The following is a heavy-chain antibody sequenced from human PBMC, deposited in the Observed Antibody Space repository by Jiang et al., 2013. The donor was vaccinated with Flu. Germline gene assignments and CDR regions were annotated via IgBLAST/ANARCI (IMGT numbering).Heavy chain of an antibody. J-gene: IGHJ6*04. CDR3: ARLDSSSWYLPYYYGMDV. CDR1: GYSFTSYW. Sequence: GAEVKKPGESLKISCKGSGYSFTSYWIGWVRQMPGKGLEWMGRIDPSDSYTNYSPSFQGHVTISADKSISTAYLQWSSLKASDTAMYYCARLDSSSWYLPYYYGMDVWGKGTTVTVSS. CDR2: IDPSDSYT. V-gene: IGHV5-10-1*01. D-gene: IGHD6-13*01.